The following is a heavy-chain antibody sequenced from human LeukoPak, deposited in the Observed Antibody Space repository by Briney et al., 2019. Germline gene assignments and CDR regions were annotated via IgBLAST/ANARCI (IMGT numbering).Heavy chain of an antibody. CDR1: GGSISSCY. Sequence: SETLSLTCTVSGGSISSCYWSWIRQPPGKGLEWIGYIYTSGSTNYNASLKSRVSMSVDTSKNQFSLKLSSVTAADTAVFYCARENSGSYRELDYWGQGTLVTVSS. CDR3: ARENSGSYRELDY. J-gene: IGHJ4*02. CDR2: IYTSGST. D-gene: IGHD1-26*01. V-gene: IGHV4-4*08.